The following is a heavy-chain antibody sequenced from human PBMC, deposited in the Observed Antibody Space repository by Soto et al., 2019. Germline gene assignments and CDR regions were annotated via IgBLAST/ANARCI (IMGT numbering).Heavy chain of an antibody. CDR3: ARAGGAYVTISYFDH. Sequence: SETLSLTCTVSNVSINSGGFYWTWIRQLPGKGLEWIGYIYYSGSTYYNSSLKSRVTISLDTSKNQFSLKLSSVTAADTAVYYCARAGGAYVTISYFDHWGQGSLVTVSS. CDR1: NVSINSGGFY. J-gene: IGHJ4*02. D-gene: IGHD4-17*01. V-gene: IGHV4-31*03. CDR2: IYYSGST.